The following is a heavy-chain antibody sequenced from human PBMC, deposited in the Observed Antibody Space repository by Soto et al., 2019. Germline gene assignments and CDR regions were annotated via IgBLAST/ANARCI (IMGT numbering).Heavy chain of an antibody. V-gene: IGHV3-74*01. CDR1: GFDFSNAW. J-gene: IGHJ5*02. CDR3: TRDQAYSSAA. Sequence: GGSLRLACAASGFDFSNAWMHWVRQAPGKGLVWVSHVNSDGTITTYADSVKGRFTISRDNAKNTVYLQMNSLRVEDSAVYYCTRDQAYSSAAWGQGTPVTVSS. CDR2: VNSDGTIT. D-gene: IGHD2-21*01.